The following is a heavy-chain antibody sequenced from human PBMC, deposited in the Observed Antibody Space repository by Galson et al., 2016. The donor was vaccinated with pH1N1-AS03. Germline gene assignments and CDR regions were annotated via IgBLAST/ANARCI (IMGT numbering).Heavy chain of an antibody. CDR1: GYTFTNYA. J-gene: IGHJ4*02. V-gene: IGHV7-4-1*02. D-gene: IGHD4-23*01. CDR2: INPNTGNP. Sequence: SVKVSCKASGYTFTNYALNWVRQAPGQGLEWMGWINPNTGNPTYAQGFTGRFVFPSERSVSTAYLQISSLKAEDTAVYYCARPYGGGHWGQGTRVTVSS. CDR3: ARPYGGGH.